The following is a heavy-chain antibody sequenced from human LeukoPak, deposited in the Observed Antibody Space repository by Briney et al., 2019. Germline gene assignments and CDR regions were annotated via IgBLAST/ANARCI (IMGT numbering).Heavy chain of an antibody. CDR2: ISWNSGSV. D-gene: IGHD3-10*01. CDR1: GFTFDDYA. CDR3: AKRLRAGYYFDY. J-gene: IGHJ4*02. V-gene: IGHV3-9*01. Sequence: PGGSLRLSCAASGFTFDDYAMHWVRQAPGKGLEWVSGISWNSGSVAYADSVKGRFTISRDNAKNSLYLQMNSLRAEDTALYYCAKRLRAGYYFDYWGQGTLVTVSS.